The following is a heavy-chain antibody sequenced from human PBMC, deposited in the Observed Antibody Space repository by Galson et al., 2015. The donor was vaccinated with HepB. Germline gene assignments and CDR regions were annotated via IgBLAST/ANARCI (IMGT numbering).Heavy chain of an antibody. CDR3: AREGGAEYQLLRRPFDY. CDR1: GGTFSSYA. CDR2: IIPIFGTA. J-gene: IGHJ4*02. Sequence: SVKVSCKASGGTFSSYAISWVRQAPGQGLEWMGGIIPIFGTANYAQKFQGRVTITADESTSTAYMELSSLRSEDTAVYYCAREGGAEYQLLRRPFDYWGQGTLVTVSS. V-gene: IGHV1-69*13. D-gene: IGHD2-2*01.